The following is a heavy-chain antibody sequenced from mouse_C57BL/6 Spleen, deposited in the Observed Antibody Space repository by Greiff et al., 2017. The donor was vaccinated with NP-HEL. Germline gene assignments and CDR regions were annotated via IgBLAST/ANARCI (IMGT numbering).Heavy chain of an antibody. D-gene: IGHD1-1*01. CDR1: GFSLTSYG. Sequence: QVQLQESGPGLVQPSQSLSITCTVSGFSLTSYGVHWVRQSPGKGLEWLGVIWRGGSTDYNAAFMSRLSITKDNSKSQVFFKMNSLQADDTAIYYCAHYGSSYGGYFDVWGTGTTVTVSS. CDR2: IWRGGST. V-gene: IGHV2-5*01. CDR3: AHYGSSYGGYFDV. J-gene: IGHJ1*03.